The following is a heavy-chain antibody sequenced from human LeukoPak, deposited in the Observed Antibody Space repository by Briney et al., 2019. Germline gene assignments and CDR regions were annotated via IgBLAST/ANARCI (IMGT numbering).Heavy chain of an antibody. CDR2: VKQDGSEK. CDR3: ARLIRPYFDY. CDR1: GFTFSTYW. V-gene: IGHV3-7*05. Sequence: GSLRLSCVASGFTFSTYWMSWVRQAPGKGLEWVASVKQDGSEKYYVDSVKGRFTISRDKAKNSLYLQMNSLRAEDTAVYYCARLIRPYFDYWGQGTLVTVSS. J-gene: IGHJ4*02.